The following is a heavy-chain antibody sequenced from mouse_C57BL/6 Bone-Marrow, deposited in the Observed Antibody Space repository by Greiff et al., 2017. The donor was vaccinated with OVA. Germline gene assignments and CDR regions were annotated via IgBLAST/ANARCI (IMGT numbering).Heavy chain of an antibody. V-gene: IGHV1-42*01. CDR1: GYSFTGYY. J-gene: IGHJ4*01. D-gene: IGHD2-1*01. CDR2: INPSTGGT. CDR3: GNYGYAMDY. Sequence: SGPELVKPGASVKISCKASGYSFTGYYMNWVKQSPEKSLEWIGEINPSTGGTTYNQKFKAKATLTVDKSSSTAYMQLKSLTSEDSAVYYCGNYGYAMDYWGQGTSVTVSS.